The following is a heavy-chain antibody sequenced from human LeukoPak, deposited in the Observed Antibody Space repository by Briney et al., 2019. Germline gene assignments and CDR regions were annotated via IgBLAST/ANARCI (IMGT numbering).Heavy chain of an antibody. CDR1: GFTFSSYA. CDR2: ISGSGGST. J-gene: IGHJ6*02. CDR3: AKDELTMIVVGDYGMDV. D-gene: IGHD3-22*01. Sequence: PGGSLRLSCAASGFTFSSYAMSWVRQAPGKGLEWVSAISGSGGSTYYADSVKGRFTISRDNSKNTLYLQMNSLRAEDTAVYYCAKDELTMIVVGDYGMDVWGQGTTVTVPS. V-gene: IGHV3-23*01.